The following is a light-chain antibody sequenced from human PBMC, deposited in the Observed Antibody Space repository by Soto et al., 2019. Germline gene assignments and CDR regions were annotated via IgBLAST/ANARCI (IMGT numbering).Light chain of an antibody. CDR2: EVS. CDR1: SRDVGGSNY. J-gene: IGLJ1*01. Sequence: QSALIQPASVSGSPGQSITISCTGTSRDVGGSNYVSWYQHHPHRAPKLLIYEVSYRPSGVSSRFSGSKSGNTASLTISGLQAEDDADYYCSSYTSSHNLVVFGVGTKLTVL. CDR3: SSYTSSHNLVV. V-gene: IGLV2-14*01.